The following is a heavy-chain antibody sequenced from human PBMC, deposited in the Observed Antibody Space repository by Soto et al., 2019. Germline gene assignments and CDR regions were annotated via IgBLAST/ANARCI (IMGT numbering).Heavy chain of an antibody. Sequence: EVQLVESGGGLIQPEGSLTLTCAGSGVTVNTDYTSWVRQSPGKWLEWVSLFESGGSIYFADSVKGRFTISRDNFKNKRALQMTSLKVDDTAVYFCAITAGWKNAFEIWGQVTLISISS. CDR2: FESGGSI. CDR1: GVTVNTDY. CDR3: AITAGWKNAFEI. D-gene: IGHD1-1*01. J-gene: IGHJ3*02. V-gene: IGHV3-53*01.